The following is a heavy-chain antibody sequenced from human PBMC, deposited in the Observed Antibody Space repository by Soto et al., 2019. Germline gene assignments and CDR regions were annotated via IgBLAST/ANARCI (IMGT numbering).Heavy chain of an antibody. J-gene: IGHJ6*02. V-gene: IGHV4-39*01. Sequence: PSETLSLTCAVSGGSINSAYYWGWIRQPPGKGLEWIGSIYYSGSTYYNPSLKSRVTISVDTSKNQFSLKLSSVTAADTAVYYCARHTYITMVRGVIPPAGYYGMDVWGQGTTVTVSS. CDR1: GGSINSAYY. D-gene: IGHD3-10*01. CDR2: IYYSGST. CDR3: ARHTYITMVRGVIPPAGYYGMDV.